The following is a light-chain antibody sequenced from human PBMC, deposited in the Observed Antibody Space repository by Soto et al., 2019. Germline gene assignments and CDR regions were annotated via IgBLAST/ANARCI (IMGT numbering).Light chain of an antibody. J-gene: IGKJ1*01. V-gene: IGKV3-20*01. CDR1: QSISSSY. Sequence: EIVLTQSPGTLSLSPGERATLSCRASQSISSSYLAWYQQKPGQAPRLLIYVASRRATGIPDRFSGRGSGTDFTLTIGRLEPEDFAMFYCQHYGTSSTFDQGTKVEIK. CDR2: VAS. CDR3: QHYGTSST.